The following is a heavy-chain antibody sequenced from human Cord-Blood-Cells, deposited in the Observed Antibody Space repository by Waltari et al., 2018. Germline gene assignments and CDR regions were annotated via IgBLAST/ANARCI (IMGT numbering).Heavy chain of an antibody. J-gene: IGHJ5*02. CDR2: INHSGST. D-gene: IGHD2-15*01. CDR3: ARVVYCSGGSCYSGWFDP. CDR1: GGSFSGYY. Sequence: QVQLQQWGAGLLKPSETLSLTCAVYGGSFSGYYWSWLRQPPGQGLEWIGEINHSGSTNYNPSLKSRVTISVDTSKNQFSLKLSSVTAADTAVYYCARVVYCSGGSCYSGWFDPWGQGTLVTVSS. V-gene: IGHV4-34*01.